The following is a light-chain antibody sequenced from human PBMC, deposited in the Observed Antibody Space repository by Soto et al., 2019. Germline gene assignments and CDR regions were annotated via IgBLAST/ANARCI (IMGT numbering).Light chain of an antibody. Sequence: EIVMTQSPATLSVSPGERATLSCRASQSVSSNLAWYQQKHGQAPRLLIYGASTRATGIPARFSGSGSGTEFTLTLGSLQSEDFAIYFCQQYHNWPPDRTFGQGTKVEIK. CDR2: GAS. J-gene: IGKJ1*01. CDR1: QSVSSN. V-gene: IGKV3-15*01. CDR3: QQYHNWPPDRT.